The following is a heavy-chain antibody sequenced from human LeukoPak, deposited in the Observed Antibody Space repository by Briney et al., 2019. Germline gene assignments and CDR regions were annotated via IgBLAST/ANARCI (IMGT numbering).Heavy chain of an antibody. CDR3: ARDLGRGVRNWFDP. V-gene: IGHV1-18*01. J-gene: IGHJ5*02. CDR1: GYTFTSYG. D-gene: IGHD3-10*01. CDR2: ISAYNGNT. Sequence: ASVKVSCKASGYTFTSYGISWVRQAPGQGLEWMGWISAYNGNTNYAQKLQGRVTVTTDTSTSTAYMELRSLRSDDTAVYYCARDLGRGVRNWFDPWGQGTLVTVSS.